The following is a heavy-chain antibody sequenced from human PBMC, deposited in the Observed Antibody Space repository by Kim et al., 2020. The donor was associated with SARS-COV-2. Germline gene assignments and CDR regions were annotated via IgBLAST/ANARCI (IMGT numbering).Heavy chain of an antibody. Sequence: APKFQGRVTITADESTSTAYMELSSLRSEDTAVYYCAREDLRARWYFDLWGRGTLVTVSS. V-gene: IGHV1-69*01. CDR3: AREDLRARWYFDL. J-gene: IGHJ2*01. D-gene: IGHD6-6*01.